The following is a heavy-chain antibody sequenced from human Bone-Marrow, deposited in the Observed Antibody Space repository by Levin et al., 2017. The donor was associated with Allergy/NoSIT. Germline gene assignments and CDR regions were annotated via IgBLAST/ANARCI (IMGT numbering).Heavy chain of an antibody. CDR3: ARSFMFRGISSYGMDV. V-gene: IGHV4-31*03. CDR2: IYYSGST. D-gene: IGHD3-10*01. Sequence: SETLSLTCTVSGGSISSGGYYWSWIRQHPGKGLEWIGYIYYSGSTYYNPSLKSRLTISLDMSKNQFSLKLSSVTAADTAVYYCARSFMFRGISSYGMDVWGQGTTATVS. J-gene: IGHJ6*02. CDR1: GGSISSGGYY.